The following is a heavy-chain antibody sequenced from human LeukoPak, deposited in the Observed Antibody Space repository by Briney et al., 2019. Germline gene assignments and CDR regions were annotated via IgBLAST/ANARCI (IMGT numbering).Heavy chain of an antibody. D-gene: IGHD1-26*01. CDR2: ISGSGGST. V-gene: IGHV3-23*01. J-gene: IGHJ4*02. CDR3: AKVSSGSYWGFQDY. Sequence: GGSLRLSCAASGFTFSSYAMHWVRQAPGKGLEWVSAISGSGGSTYYADSVKGRFTISRDNSKNTLYLQMNSLRAEDTAVYYCAKVSSGSYWGFQDYWGQGTLVTVSS. CDR1: GFTFSSYA.